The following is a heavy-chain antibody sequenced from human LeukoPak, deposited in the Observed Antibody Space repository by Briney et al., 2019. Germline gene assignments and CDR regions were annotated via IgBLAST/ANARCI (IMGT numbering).Heavy chain of an antibody. CDR1: GFTFNIYA. Sequence: GGSLRLSCAASGFTFNIYAMHWVRQAPGKGLEWVAVISYDGNNKYYADSVKGRFTISRDNSKNTLYLQMNSLRAEDTAVYYCAKMALGYCGGGSCSYYYYYGMDVWGQGTTVTVSS. D-gene: IGHD2-15*01. CDR3: AKMALGYCGGGSCSYYYYYGMDV. J-gene: IGHJ6*02. CDR2: ISYDGNNK. V-gene: IGHV3-30-3*01.